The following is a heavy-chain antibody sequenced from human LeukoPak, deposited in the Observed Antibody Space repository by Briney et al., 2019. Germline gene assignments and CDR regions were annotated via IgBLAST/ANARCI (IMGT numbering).Heavy chain of an antibody. V-gene: IGHV3-33*06. J-gene: IGHJ4*02. D-gene: IGHD4-11*01. CDR1: KFTFIHYG. CDR2: IWNDGSSQ. Sequence: GGSLRLSCAASKFTFIHYGMHWVRQAPGKGLEWVAVIWNDGSSQYYADSVKGRFTVSRDNSQSMLYLQMNSLRPEDTAVYYCAKDAQRGFDYSNSLENWGQGTLVTVSS. CDR3: AKDAQRGFDYSNSLEN.